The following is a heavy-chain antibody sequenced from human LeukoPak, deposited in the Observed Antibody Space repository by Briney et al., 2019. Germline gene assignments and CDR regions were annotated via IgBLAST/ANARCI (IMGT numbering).Heavy chain of an antibody. D-gene: IGHD4-17*01. J-gene: IGHJ4*02. Sequence: PSQTLSLTFTVSGGSISSGDYYWSWIRQPPGKGLEWIGYIYYSGSTYYNPSLKSRVTISVDTSKNQFSLKLSSVTAADTAVYFCARGTPYGDNSYFDYWGQGTLVTVSS. V-gene: IGHV4-30-4*01. CDR1: GGSISSGDYY. CDR2: IYYSGST. CDR3: ARGTPYGDNSYFDY.